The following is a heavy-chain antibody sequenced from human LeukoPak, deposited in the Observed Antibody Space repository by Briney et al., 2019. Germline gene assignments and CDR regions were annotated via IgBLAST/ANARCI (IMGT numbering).Heavy chain of an antibody. CDR3: TTVGYTYGQFDY. V-gene: IGHV3-15*01. CDR2: IKSQIEGGTT. Sequence: GGSLRLSCAASGLTFCDAWMSWARLATGKGLEWVGRIKSQIEGGTTDYAAPVKGRFTISRDDSKNTLYLQMNSLKTEDTAVYYCTTVGYTYGQFDYWGQGTLVTVSS. J-gene: IGHJ4*02. CDR1: GLTFCDAW. D-gene: IGHD5-18*01.